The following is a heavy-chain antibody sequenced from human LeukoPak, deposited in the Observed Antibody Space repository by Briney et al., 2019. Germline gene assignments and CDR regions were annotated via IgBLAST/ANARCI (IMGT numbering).Heavy chain of an antibody. CDR1: GYTFTSYG. CDR2: ISAYNGNT. D-gene: IGHD2-2*01. J-gene: IGHJ4*02. Sequence: ASVTVSCKASGYTFTSYGISWVRQAPGQGLEWMGWISAYNGNTNYAQKLQGRVTMTTDTSTSTAYMELRSLRSDDTAVYSGARANNGVNFVVPAAPLFYFDLWCQGILATVSS. V-gene: IGHV1-18*01. CDR3: ARANNGVNFVVPAAPLFYFDL.